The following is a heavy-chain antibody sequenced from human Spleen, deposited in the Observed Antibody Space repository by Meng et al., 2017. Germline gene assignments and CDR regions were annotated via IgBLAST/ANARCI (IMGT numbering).Heavy chain of an antibody. J-gene: IGHJ3*02. Sequence: SETLSLTCTVSGGSISSYYWSWIRQPPGKGLEWIGYIYYSGSTNYNPSLKSRVTIPVNTSKNQFSLKLSSVTAADTAVYYCARVTYYYDSSGYYADAFDIWGQGTMVTVSS. CDR2: IYYSGST. CDR1: GGSISSYY. V-gene: IGHV4-59*01. D-gene: IGHD3-22*01. CDR3: ARVTYYYDSSGYYADAFDI.